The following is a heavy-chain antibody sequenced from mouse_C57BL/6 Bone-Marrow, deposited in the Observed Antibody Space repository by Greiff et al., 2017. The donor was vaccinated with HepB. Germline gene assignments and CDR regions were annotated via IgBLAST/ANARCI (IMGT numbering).Heavy chain of an antibody. V-gene: IGHV1-82*01. D-gene: IGHD2-3*01. CDR1: GYAFSSSW. Sequence: QVQLQQSGPELVKPGASVKISCKASGYAFSSSWMNWVKQRPGKGLEWIGRIYPGDGDTNYNGKFKGKATLTADKSSSTAYMQLSSLTSEDSAVYFCARYFMGGYYADYWGQGTTLTVSS. CDR3: ARYFMGGYYADY. CDR2: IYPGDGDT. J-gene: IGHJ2*01.